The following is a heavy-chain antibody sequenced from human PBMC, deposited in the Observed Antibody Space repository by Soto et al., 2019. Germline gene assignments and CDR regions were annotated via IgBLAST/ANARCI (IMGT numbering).Heavy chain of an antibody. CDR3: AGDILSYGMDV. J-gene: IGHJ6*02. CDR1: GGSISSGGYY. CDR2: IYYSGST. V-gene: IGHV4-31*03. Sequence: SETLSLTCTVSGGSISSGGYYWSWIRQHPGKGLEWIGYIYYSGSTYYNPSLKSRVTISVDTSKNQFSLKLSSVTAADTAVYYCAGDILSYGMDVWGQGTTVTVSS.